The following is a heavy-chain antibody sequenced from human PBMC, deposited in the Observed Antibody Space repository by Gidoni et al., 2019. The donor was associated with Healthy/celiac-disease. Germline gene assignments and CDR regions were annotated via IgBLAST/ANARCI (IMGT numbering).Heavy chain of an antibody. CDR2: INAYNGNT. CDR1: GYTFTRSD. CDR3: ARVIMITFGGAPNWFDP. V-gene: IGHV1-18*04. Sequence: HVQLVPSGAAVNKPGASVKVSCKASGYTFTRSDISWVRQAPGQGLEWMGWINAYNGNTNYAQKLQGRVTMTTDTSTSTAYMELRSLRSDDTAVYYCARVIMITFGGAPNWFDPWGQGTLVTVSS. D-gene: IGHD3-16*01. J-gene: IGHJ5*02.